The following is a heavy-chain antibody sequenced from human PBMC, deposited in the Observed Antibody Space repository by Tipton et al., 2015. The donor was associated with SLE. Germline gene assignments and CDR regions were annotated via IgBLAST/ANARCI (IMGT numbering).Heavy chain of an antibody. V-gene: IGHV3-23*03. J-gene: IGHJ4*02. CDR2: IYSGGNR. D-gene: IGHD2-21*01. CDR3: ATLRGVAYCGGDCHDDN. CDR1: GFNIENYA. Sequence: SLRLSCTASGFNIENYALTWFRQAPGKGLEWVSTIYSGGNRNYGQAVRGRFTISRDNAKKMLYLQMDSLRVDDTAVYYCATLRGVAYCGGDCHDDNWGQGTLVTVSS.